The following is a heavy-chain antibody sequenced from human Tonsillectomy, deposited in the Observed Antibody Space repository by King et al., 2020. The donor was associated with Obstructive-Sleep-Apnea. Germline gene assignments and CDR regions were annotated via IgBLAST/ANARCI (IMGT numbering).Heavy chain of an antibody. J-gene: IGHJ6*02. CDR2: ISGGAGST. Sequence: EVQLVESGGGLVQPGGSLRLSCAAAGFSFSSYDMTWVRQAPGRGLGWISVISGGAGSTYYADSVKGRFTISRDNANNTLYLQMNSLGAEDTAVYYCAKAARNYGYYYYYGLDVWGQGTTVTVSS. D-gene: IGHD3-16*01. CDR3: AKAARNYGYYYYYGLDV. V-gene: IGHV3-23*04. CDR1: GFSFSSYD.